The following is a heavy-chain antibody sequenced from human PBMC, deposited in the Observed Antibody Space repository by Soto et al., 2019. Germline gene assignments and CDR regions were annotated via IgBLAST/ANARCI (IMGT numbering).Heavy chain of an antibody. D-gene: IGHD3-10*02. CDR3: ARDPLSSFAMDV. CDR2: IIPTFGRT. V-gene: IGHV1-69*13. CDR1: GDTFSSYA. J-gene: IGHJ6*02. Sequence: AASVKVSCKASGDTFSSYAISWVRQAPGKGLEWMGKIIPTFGRTNYAQKFQGRLTISADDSTSTAYMELTSLESDDTAAYYCARDPLSSFAMDVWGQGTTVTVSS.